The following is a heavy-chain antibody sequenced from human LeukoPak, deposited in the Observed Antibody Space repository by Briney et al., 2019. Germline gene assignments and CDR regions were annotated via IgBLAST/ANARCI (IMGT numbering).Heavy chain of an antibody. CDR1: GFTFSSYW. V-gene: IGHV3-7*01. CDR3: ARSMTTVSDDAFDI. Sequence: GGSLRLSCAASGFTFSSYWMSWVRQAPGKGLEWVANIKQDGSEKYYVDSVKGRFTISRDNAKNSLYLQMNSLRAEDTAVYYCARSMTTVSDDAFDIWGQGTMVTVSS. D-gene: IGHD4-17*01. CDR2: IKQDGSEK. J-gene: IGHJ3*02.